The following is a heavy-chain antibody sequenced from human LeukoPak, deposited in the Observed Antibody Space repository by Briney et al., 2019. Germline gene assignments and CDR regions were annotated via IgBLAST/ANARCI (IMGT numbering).Heavy chain of an antibody. V-gene: IGHV3-30*04. D-gene: IGHD3-9*01. Sequence: PGGSLRLSCAASGVTFSSYAMRWVRQAPGKGLEWVAVISCDGSNKYYADSVKGRFTISRDNSKNTLYLQMNSLRAEDTAVYYCARDPAYYDILTGYNDNWFDPWGQGTLVTVSS. CDR2: ISCDGSNK. J-gene: IGHJ5*02. CDR1: GVTFSSYA. CDR3: ARDPAYYDILTGYNDNWFDP.